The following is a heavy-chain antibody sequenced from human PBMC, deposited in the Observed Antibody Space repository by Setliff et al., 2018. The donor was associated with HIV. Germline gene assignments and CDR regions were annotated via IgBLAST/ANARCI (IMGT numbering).Heavy chain of an antibody. D-gene: IGHD3-22*01. CDR1: GGSISTNRDH. J-gene: IGHJ3*02. CDR3: ARGTYYYDSSGYYSGAFDI. V-gene: IGHV4-39*07. CDR2: ISYSGNT. Sequence: SETLSLTCNVSGGSISTNRDHWGWIRQPPGKGLEWIGSISYSGNTYYHPSLQSRVTISLDMSKNQFSLKLTSVTAADTAVYYCARGTYYYDSSGYYSGAFDIWGQGTMVTVSS.